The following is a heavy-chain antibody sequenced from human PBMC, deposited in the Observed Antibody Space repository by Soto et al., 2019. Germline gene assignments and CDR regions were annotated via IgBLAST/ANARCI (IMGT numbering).Heavy chain of an antibody. CDR3: ARDLTRATRRWAWFGP. Sequence: PSETLSLTCTVSGGSISSYYWSWIRQPAGKGLEWIGRIYTSGSTNYNPSLKSRVTMSVDTSKNQFSLELSSVTAADTAVYYCARDLTRATRRWAWFGPWGQGXLVTVYS. D-gene: IGHD5-12*01. V-gene: IGHV4-4*07. CDR2: IYTSGST. J-gene: IGHJ5*02. CDR1: GGSISSYY.